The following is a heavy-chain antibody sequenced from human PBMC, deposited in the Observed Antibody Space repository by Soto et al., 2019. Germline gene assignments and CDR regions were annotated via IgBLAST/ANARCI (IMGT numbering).Heavy chain of an antibody. Sequence: QVQLQESGPRLVKPSGTLSLTCVVSRGSISSDNWWSWVRQPPGKGLQWIGEIYHTGSTNYAPSRKSRVIISIDKSNNQFSLNLNSVTAADTAVYYCARVACSGGSCSSDYWGQGTLVTVSS. J-gene: IGHJ4*02. D-gene: IGHD2-15*01. V-gene: IGHV4-4*02. CDR2: IYHTGST. CDR1: RGSISSDNW. CDR3: ARVACSGGSCSSDY.